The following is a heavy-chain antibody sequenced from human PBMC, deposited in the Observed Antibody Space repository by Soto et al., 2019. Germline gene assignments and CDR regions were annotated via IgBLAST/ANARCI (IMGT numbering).Heavy chain of an antibody. CDR3: AKGGYSARSGPPLLDFFDY. CDR2: ISAYNGDA. D-gene: IGHD3-22*01. J-gene: IGHJ4*02. Sequence: ASVKVSCKASGYTFTRYDINWVRQAPGQGLEWMGRISAYNGDANYAQNLQGRVTMTTDTSTSTAYMELRSLRSDDTALYYCAKGGYSARSGPPLLDFFDYWGQGTLVTVSS. V-gene: IGHV1-18*01. CDR1: GYTFTRYD.